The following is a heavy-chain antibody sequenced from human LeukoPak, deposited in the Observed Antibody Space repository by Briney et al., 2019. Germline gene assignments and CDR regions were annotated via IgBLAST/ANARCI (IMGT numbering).Heavy chain of an antibody. CDR2: ISSSSSYI. V-gene: IGHV3-21*01. CDR3: AKDHSFLCSGGSCYSVGGMDV. J-gene: IGHJ6*02. CDR1: GFTFSSYS. D-gene: IGHD2-15*01. Sequence: PGGSLRLSCAASGFTFSSYSMNWVRQAPGKGLEWVSSISSSSSYIYYADSVKGRFTISRDNAKNSLYLQMNSLRAEDTAVYYCAKDHSFLCSGGSCYSVGGMDVWGQGTTVTVSS.